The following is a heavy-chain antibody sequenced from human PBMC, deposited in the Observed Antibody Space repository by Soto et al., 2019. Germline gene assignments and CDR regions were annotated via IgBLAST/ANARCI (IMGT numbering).Heavy chain of an antibody. J-gene: IGHJ4*02. CDR1: GFTLSNYV. CDR2: ISHSGGST. CDR3: AKGLDSGTYTDLDY. V-gene: IGHV3-23*01. D-gene: IGHD2-2*02. Sequence: EVQLLESGGDLVQPGGSLRLSCAASGFTLSNYVMTWVRQAPGKGLEWVSSISHSGGSTYYAGSVKARFTISRDLSNNTLHLQMNGLRADDTAVYYCAKGLDSGTYTDLDYWGQGALVTVAS.